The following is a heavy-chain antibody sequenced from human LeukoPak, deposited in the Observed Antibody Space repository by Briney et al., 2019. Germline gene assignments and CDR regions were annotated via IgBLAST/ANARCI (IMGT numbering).Heavy chain of an antibody. CDR2: IIPIFGTA. V-gene: IGHV1-69*13. D-gene: IGHD2-15*01. CDR3: ASPHCSGGSCLGPSGTYYFDY. CDR1: GGTFSSYA. J-gene: IGHJ4*02. Sequence: GASVKVSCKASGGTFSSYAISWVRQAPGQGLEWMGGIIPIFGTANYAQKFQGRVTITADESTSTAYMELSSLRSEDTAVYYCASPHCSGGSCLGPSGTYYFDYWGQGTLVTVSS.